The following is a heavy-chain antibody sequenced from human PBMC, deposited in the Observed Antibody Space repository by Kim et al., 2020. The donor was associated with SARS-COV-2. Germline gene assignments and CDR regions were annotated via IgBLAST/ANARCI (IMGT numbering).Heavy chain of an antibody. V-gene: IGHV3-74*01. Sequence: GGSLRLSCAASGFTLTGYWMHWVRQAPGKGLVWVSRISGDGSSTSYADSVKGRFTISRDNAKNTLYLQMNSLRVEDTAVYYCARRAYSSGWWYFDYWGQGTLVTVSS. CDR3: ARRAYSSGWWYFDY. CDR2: ISGDGSST. CDR1: GFTLTGYW. D-gene: IGHD6-19*01. J-gene: IGHJ4*02.